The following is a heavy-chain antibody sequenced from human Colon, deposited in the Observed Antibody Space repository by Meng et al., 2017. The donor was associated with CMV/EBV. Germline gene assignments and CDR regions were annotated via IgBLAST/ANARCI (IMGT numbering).Heavy chain of an antibody. CDR2: INHSGNT. CDR3: ATNSSGWFGYFDP. V-gene: IGHV4-34*01. CDR1: GGSFRGYY. J-gene: IGHJ5*02. D-gene: IGHD6-19*01. Sequence: CAVSGGSFRGYYWRWVRQPPGKGLEWIGEINHSGNTNYNPSLKSRVTISVDTSKNQFSLHLNSVTAADTAVYYCATNSSGWFGYFDPWGQGTLVTVSS.